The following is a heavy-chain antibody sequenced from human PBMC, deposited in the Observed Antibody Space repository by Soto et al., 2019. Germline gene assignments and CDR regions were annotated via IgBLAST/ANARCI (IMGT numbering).Heavy chain of an antibody. V-gene: IGHV3-23*01. D-gene: IGHD3-10*01. Sequence: GGSLRLSCAASGFTFSSYAMSWVRQSPGQGLEWVSAISDSGGSLYYADSVKGRFTISRDNSRDTLYLQMNSLRAEDTAVYYCAKDKGVGTNYYGSGSYYKAPSYFDYWGQGTLVTVSS. CDR1: GFTFSSYA. CDR3: AKDKGVGTNYYGSGSYYKAPSYFDY. J-gene: IGHJ4*02. CDR2: ISDSGGSL.